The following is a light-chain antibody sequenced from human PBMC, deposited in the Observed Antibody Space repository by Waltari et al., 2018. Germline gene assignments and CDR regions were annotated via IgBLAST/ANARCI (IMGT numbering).Light chain of an antibody. CDR3: CSYAGSYVV. CDR2: ECS. V-gene: IGLV2-23*01. Sequence: QSALTQPASVSGSPGQSITIPCTGTSSDVGSSNLVSWYQQHPGKVPKFRIYECSKRPSGVSNRSSGSKSGNTASLTIAGLQAEDEAEYYCCSYAGSYVVFGGGTKLTVL. CDR1: SSDVGSSNL. J-gene: IGLJ2*01.